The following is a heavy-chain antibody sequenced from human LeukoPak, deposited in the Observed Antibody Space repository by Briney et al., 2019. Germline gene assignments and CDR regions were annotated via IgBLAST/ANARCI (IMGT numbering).Heavy chain of an antibody. D-gene: IGHD2-21*02. CDR1: GFTFSSYS. V-gene: IGHV3-21*01. CDR2: ISSSSSYI. CDR3: ATKIAYCGGDCYSDY. J-gene: IGHJ4*02. Sequence: GGSLRLSCAASGFTFSSYSMNWVRQAPGKGLEGVSSISSSSSYIYYADSVKGRFTISRDNAKNSLYLQMNSLRSEDTAVYYCATKIAYCGGDCYSDYWGQGTLVTVSS.